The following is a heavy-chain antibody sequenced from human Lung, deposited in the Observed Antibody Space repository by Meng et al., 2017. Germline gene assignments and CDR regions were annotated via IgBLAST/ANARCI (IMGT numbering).Heavy chain of an antibody. CDR3: ARDLKPEGIATEYLDY. V-gene: IGHV1-18*01. D-gene: IGHD6-13*01. Sequence: QVQVVQSGAEVRNPGASVKVSCKTSGYTFIRHGITCVRQAPGQGLEWMGWISVHNGNTNYAEKFQGRVTMTTDTSTNTAYMELRSLTSDDTAVYYCARDLKPEGIATEYLDYWGQGTLVTVSS. CDR1: GYTFIRHG. CDR2: ISVHNGNT. J-gene: IGHJ4*02.